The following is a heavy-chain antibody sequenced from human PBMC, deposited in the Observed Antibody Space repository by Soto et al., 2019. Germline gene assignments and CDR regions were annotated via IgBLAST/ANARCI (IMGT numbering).Heavy chain of an antibody. Sequence: EVQVVESGGGLVQPGGSLKISCAASGFTFSIYSMNWVRQAPGKGLEWISYISSSSSTIYYADSVKGRFTISRDNAKNSLYLQMNSLGAEDTAVYYCATYYGSGSYFPDHYYNGMDVWGQGTTVTVSS. V-gene: IGHV3-48*01. CDR1: GFTFSIYS. J-gene: IGHJ6*02. CDR3: ATYYGSGSYFPDHYYNGMDV. D-gene: IGHD3-10*01. CDR2: ISSSSSTI.